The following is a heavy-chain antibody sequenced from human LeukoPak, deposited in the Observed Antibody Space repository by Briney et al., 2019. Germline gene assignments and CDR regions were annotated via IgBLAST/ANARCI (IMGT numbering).Heavy chain of an antibody. D-gene: IGHD2-15*01. Sequence: ASAKVSCKASGYTFTGYYMNWVRQAPGQGLEWMGWISPSSGATNYAQEFQGRVTMTRDTSINTAYMELSSLRYDDTAVYYCARGFYSQDYWGQGTLVTVSS. CDR1: GYTFTGYY. CDR2: ISPSSGAT. CDR3: ARGFYSQDY. V-gene: IGHV1-2*02. J-gene: IGHJ4*02.